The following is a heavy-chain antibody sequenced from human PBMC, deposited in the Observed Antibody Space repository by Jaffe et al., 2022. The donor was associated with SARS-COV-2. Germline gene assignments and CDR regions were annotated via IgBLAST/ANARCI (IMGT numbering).Heavy chain of an antibody. CDR3: AREGVGVSRDVFDF. V-gene: IGHV3-30*04. D-gene: IGHD3-3*01. CDR1: GFTFNNYA. CDR2: TSYDGNNK. J-gene: IGHJ3*01. Sequence: QVQLVESGGGVVQPGRSLRLSCATSGFTFNNYAMHWVRQAPGKGLEWVAVTSYDGNNKYYSDSVRGRFTIYRDNSKNTLYLQTKSLRPEDTAVYYCAREGVGVSRDVFDFWGRGATVTVSS.